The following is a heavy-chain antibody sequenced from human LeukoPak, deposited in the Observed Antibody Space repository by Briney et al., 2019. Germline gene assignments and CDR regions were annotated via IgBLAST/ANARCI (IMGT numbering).Heavy chain of an antibody. CDR2: IYYSGST. J-gene: IGHJ4*02. D-gene: IGHD3-10*01. Sequence: SETLSLTCTVSGGSISSSSYYWGWIRQPPGKGLEWIGSIYYSGSTYYNPSLKSRVTISVDTSKNQFSLKLSSVTAADTAVYYCARTVRYGSGSYYTPGWGQGTLVTVSS. V-gene: IGHV4-39*01. CDR3: ARTVRYGSGSYYTPG. CDR1: GGSISSSSYY.